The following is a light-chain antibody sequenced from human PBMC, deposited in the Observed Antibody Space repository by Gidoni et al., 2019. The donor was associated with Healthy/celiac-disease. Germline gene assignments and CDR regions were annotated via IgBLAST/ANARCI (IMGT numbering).Light chain of an antibody. V-gene: IGLV1-40*01. J-gene: IGLJ3*02. Sequence: QSVLTQPPSVSEAPGQRVTISCTGSSSNIGAGYDVHWYPQLPGTAPKLLLYGNRNRPSGVPDRFSCSQSGTSASLAITGLQAEDEADYYFQSYDSSLSGWVFGGGTKLTVL. CDR1: SSNIGAGYD. CDR3: QSYDSSLSGWV. CDR2: GNR.